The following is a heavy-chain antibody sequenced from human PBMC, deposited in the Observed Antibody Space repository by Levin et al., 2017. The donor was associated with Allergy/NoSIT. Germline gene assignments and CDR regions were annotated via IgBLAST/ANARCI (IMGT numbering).Heavy chain of an antibody. Sequence: GGSLRLSCAASGFIFSTSWMSWVRQAPGKGLEWVANIKQDGTEKYYVDSVKGRFTISRDNPKKTLYLQMNSLRAEDTAVYYCARVGQQLGHDALDVWGQGTMVTVSS. CDR2: IKQDGTEK. CDR1: GFIFSTSW. J-gene: IGHJ3*01. D-gene: IGHD6-13*01. V-gene: IGHV3-7*04. CDR3: ARVGQQLGHDALDV.